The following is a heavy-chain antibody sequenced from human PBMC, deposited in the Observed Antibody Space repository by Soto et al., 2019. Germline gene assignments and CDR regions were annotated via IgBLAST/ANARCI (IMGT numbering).Heavy chain of an antibody. Sequence: QVQLQESGPGLVKPSETLSLTCTVSGGSIISYYWSWIRQPPGKGLEWIGDIYYSGSTNYNPSLNSRVTXXVXTXRNQFSLKMNSVTAADTAVYYCAREDSRGYGNWFDPWGQGTLVTVSS. CDR1: GGSIISYY. D-gene: IGHD3-22*01. V-gene: IGHV4-59*01. CDR3: AREDSRGYGNWFDP. J-gene: IGHJ5*02. CDR2: IYYSGST.